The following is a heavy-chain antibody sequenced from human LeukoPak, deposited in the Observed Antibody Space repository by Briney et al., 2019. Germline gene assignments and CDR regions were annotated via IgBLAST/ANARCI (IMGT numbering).Heavy chain of an antibody. D-gene: IGHD3-9*01. CDR3: SRDGPRDYDILTALDY. V-gene: IGHV3-30*04. J-gene: IGHJ4*02. CDR1: GFNFQIYA. CDR2: ISYGGDNR. Sequence: GGSLRLSCAASGFNFQIYAMHWVRQAPGKGLEWVAIISYGGDNRYYADSVKGRFTISRDNSKSMLYLQMNGLRPEDTAVYYCSRDGPRDYDILTALDYWGQGTVVSVSS.